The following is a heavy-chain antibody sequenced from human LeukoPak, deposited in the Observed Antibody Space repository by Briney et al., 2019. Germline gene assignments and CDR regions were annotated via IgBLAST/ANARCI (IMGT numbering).Heavy chain of an antibody. V-gene: IGHV3-48*02. D-gene: IGHD5-18*01. Sequence: GGSLRLSCAASGFTFSSYTMNWVRQAPGKGLERVSYITSSSSIMSYADSVKGRFTISRDNARNSLYLQMNSLRDEDTAVYYCARYSYGSFDYWGQGTLVTVSS. CDR1: GFTFSSYT. CDR2: ITSSSSIM. J-gene: IGHJ4*02. CDR3: ARYSYGSFDY.